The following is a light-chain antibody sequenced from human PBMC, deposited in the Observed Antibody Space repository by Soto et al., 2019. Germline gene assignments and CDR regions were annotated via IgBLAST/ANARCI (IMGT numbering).Light chain of an antibody. Sequence: DIQVTQSPPTLSASVGVRVAVTCRAIQTISTWMAWYQQKPGKAPKLLVYDASTLQSGVASRFSGSGSGTEFTLIISGLQPDDSATYYCQQYTNTNKPWMFGQGTKVDIK. CDR3: QQYTNTNKPWM. CDR1: QTISTW. J-gene: IGKJ1*01. V-gene: IGKV1-5*01. CDR2: DAS.